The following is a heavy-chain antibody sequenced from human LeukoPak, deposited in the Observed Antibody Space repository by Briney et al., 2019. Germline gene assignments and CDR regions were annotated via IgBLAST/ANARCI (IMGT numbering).Heavy chain of an antibody. Sequence: GRPLRLSCAASGFSFTMYGIHWVRQAPGKGLEWVAVISTDGNNEYYANSVKGRFTISRDNAKNSLYLRMNSLRDEDSAVYYCARDPHIAAAGTIFDYWGQGTLVTVSS. CDR3: ARDPHIAAAGTIFDY. D-gene: IGHD6-13*01. V-gene: IGHV3-30*03. CDR2: ISTDGNNE. J-gene: IGHJ4*02. CDR1: GFSFTMYG.